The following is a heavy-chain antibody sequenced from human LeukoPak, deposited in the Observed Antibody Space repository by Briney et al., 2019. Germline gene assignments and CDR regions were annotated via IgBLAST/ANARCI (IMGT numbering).Heavy chain of an antibody. CDR1: GGSISSGSYY. J-gene: IGHJ5*02. CDR3: ARESQLLLGRFDP. D-gene: IGHD2-2*01. Sequence: PSETLSLTCTVSGGSISSGSYYWSWIRQPAGKGLEWIGRIYTSGSTNYNPSLKSRVTISVDTSKNQFSLKLSSVTAADTAVYYCARESQLLLGRFDPWGRGTLVTVSS. V-gene: IGHV4-61*02. CDR2: IYTSGST.